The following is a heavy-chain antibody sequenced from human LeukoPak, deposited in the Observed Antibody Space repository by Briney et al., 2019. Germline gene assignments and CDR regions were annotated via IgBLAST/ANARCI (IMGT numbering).Heavy chain of an antibody. CDR1: GFTVSSYS. CDR3: ATAAAGYKYGYYFDY. CDR2: ISSSSSYI. V-gene: IGHV3-21*01. Sequence: GGSLRLSCAASGFTVSSYSMNWVRQAPGKGLEWVSSISSSSSYIYYADSVKGRFTISRDNAKNSLFLQMNSLRAEDTAVYYCATAAAGYKYGYYFDYWGQGTLVTVSS. J-gene: IGHJ4*02. D-gene: IGHD6-13*01.